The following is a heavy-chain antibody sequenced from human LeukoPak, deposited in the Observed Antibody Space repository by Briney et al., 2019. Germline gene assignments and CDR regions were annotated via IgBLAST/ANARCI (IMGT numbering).Heavy chain of an antibody. Sequence: SETLSLTCAVYGGCFSGYYWSWIRQPPGKGLEWIGEINHSGSTNYNPSLKSRVTISVDTSKNQFSLKLSSVTAADTAVYYCARDPYSGNYGAYYYYYMGVWGKGTTVTISS. V-gene: IGHV4-34*01. CDR1: GGCFSGYY. CDR3: ARDPYSGNYGAYYYYYMGV. D-gene: IGHD1-26*01. CDR2: INHSGST. J-gene: IGHJ6*03.